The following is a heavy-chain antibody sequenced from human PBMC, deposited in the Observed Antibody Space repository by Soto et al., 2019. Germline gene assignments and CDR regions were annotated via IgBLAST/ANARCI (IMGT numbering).Heavy chain of an antibody. Sequence: SQTLSLTCAISGDSVSSNSAAWHWIRQSPSRGLEWLGRTYYRSRWYNDYAVSVKSRITVNPDTSKNQFSLHLNSVTPEDTAVYYCAGTTSLRWYYVELWDKGTTVAVSS. D-gene: IGHD1-7*01. CDR1: GDSVSSNSAA. J-gene: IGHJ6*03. CDR3: AGTTSLRWYYVEL. V-gene: IGHV6-1*01. CDR2: TYYRSRWYN.